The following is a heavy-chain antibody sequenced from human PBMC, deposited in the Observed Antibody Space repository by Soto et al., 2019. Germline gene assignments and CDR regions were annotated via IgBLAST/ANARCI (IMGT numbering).Heavy chain of an antibody. CDR1: SGSISSYY. Sequence: QVQLQESGPRLMKPSETLSLTCTVASGSISSYYCSWLRQPPGKGLEWIGYVYYSGTTNYNSSLKRRVTIPTDPSKNQFSLTPTSVTAADTAVYYCARTPFYYFSLGTHLYYFDFWAQGALVTVS. J-gene: IGHJ4*02. CDR3: ARTPFYYFSLGTHLYYFDF. CDR2: VYYSGTT. D-gene: IGHD3-10*01. V-gene: IGHV4-59*01.